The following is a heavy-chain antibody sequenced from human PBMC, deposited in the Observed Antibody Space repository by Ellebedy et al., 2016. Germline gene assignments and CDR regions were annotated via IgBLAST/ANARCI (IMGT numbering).Heavy chain of an antibody. D-gene: IGHD2-15*01. CDR2: IQHDGSEQ. V-gene: IGHV3-7*01. CDR1: GFTFSGYW. Sequence: GESLKISXATSGFTFSGYWMSWVRQAPGKGLEWVANIQHDGSEQYYVDSVKGRFTISRDNAKNSLYLQLNSLRAEDTAVYYCARDGGDRYCSGGTCYSKYYYYGMDVWGQGTTVIVSS. CDR3: ARDGGDRYCSGGTCYSKYYYYGMDV. J-gene: IGHJ6*02.